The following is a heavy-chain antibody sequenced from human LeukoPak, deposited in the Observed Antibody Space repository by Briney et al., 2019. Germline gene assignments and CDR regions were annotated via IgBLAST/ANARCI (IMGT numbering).Heavy chain of an antibody. Sequence: GASVKVSCKASGYTFTGYYMHWVRQAPGQGLEWMGWINPNSGGTNYAQKFQGRVTMTRDTSISTAYMELSRLRSDDTAVYYCASGNGYDSQHYWYFDLWGRGTLVTVSS. D-gene: IGHD5-12*01. CDR1: GYTFTGYY. CDR3: ASGNGYDSQHYWYFDL. J-gene: IGHJ2*01. CDR2: INPNSGGT. V-gene: IGHV1-2*02.